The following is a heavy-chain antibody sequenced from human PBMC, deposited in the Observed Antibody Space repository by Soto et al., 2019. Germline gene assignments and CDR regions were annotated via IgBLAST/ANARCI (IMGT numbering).Heavy chain of an antibody. CDR2: IYYSGST. CDR1: GGSISSYY. CDR3: ARDRRNYPHYYYYGMDV. Sequence: SETLSLTCTVSGGSISSYYWSWIRQPPGKGLEWIGYIYYSGSTNYNPSLKSRVTISVDTSKNQFSLKLSSVTAADTAVYYCARDRRNYPHYYYYGMDVGGQGTTVTVSS. J-gene: IGHJ6*02. D-gene: IGHD1-7*01. V-gene: IGHV4-59*01.